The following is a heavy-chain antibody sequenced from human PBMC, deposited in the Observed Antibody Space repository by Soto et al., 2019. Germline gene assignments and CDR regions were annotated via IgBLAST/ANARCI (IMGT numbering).Heavy chain of an antibody. D-gene: IGHD2-21*01. Sequence: EVQLLESGGGLIQPGGSLRLSCEASGFTFSNYGWTWVRLAPGKGLEWVSTISGSGGRTFYADPVKGRFTISRDNSKNTLYLQMKSLRAEDTAVYYCAKEMIATTLADFFDYWGQGTRVTVSS. CDR1: GFTFSNYG. CDR2: ISGSGGRT. CDR3: AKEMIATTLADFFDY. J-gene: IGHJ4*02. V-gene: IGHV3-23*01.